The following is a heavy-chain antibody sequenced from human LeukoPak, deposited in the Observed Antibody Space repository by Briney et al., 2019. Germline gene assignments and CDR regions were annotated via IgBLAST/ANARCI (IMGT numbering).Heavy chain of an antibody. Sequence: ASVKVSCKVSGYTFTNYYMHWVRQAPGQGLEWMVIINPSGGSTSYAQKFQGRATMTSDTSTSTVYMELSSLRSEDTAVYYCARGTSGYSKTFDYWGQGTLVTVSS. CDR1: GYTFTNYY. J-gene: IGHJ4*02. D-gene: IGHD3-3*01. CDR3: ARGTSGYSKTFDY. V-gene: IGHV1-46*01. CDR2: INPSGGST.